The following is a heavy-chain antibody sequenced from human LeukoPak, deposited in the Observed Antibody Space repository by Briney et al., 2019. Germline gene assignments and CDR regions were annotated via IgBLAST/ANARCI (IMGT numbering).Heavy chain of an antibody. V-gene: IGHV1-2*04. J-gene: IGHJ6*04. CDR2: INPNSGGT. Sequence: GASVKVSCKASGYTFTGYYMHWGRQAPGQGLGWMGWINPNSGGTNYAQKFQGWVTMTRDTSISTAYMELSRLRSDDTAVYYCARAGRLVCSSTSCARRGYGMDVWGKGTTVTVSS. CDR1: GYTFTGYY. D-gene: IGHD2-2*01. CDR3: ARAGRLVCSSTSCARRGYGMDV.